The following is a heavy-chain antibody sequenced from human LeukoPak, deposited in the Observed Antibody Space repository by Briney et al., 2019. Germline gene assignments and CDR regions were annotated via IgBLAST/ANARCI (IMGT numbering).Heavy chain of an antibody. CDR2: TYYRSRWFN. J-gene: IGHJ6*02. CDR1: GDSVSASSVG. V-gene: IGHV6-1*01. CDR3: TRSRNNAMDV. Sequence: QSLSLTCVISGDSVSASSVGWHWIRQSPSRGLEWLGKTYYRSRWFNDYGESVKSRISINPDTSKNQFSLQLNSVTPEDTAVYYCTRSRNNAMDVWGQGTTVTVS.